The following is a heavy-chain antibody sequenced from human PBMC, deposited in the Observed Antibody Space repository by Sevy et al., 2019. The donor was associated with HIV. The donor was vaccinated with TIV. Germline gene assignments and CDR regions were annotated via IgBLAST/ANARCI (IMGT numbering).Heavy chain of an antibody. Sequence: GGSLRLSCAASGFTFSSYWMHWVRQAPGKGLVWVSRINSDGCSTSYADSVKGRFTISRDNAKNTLYLQMNSLRAEDTAVYYCGLQGYSYGHYYYYYYMDVWGKGTTVTVSS. CDR2: INSDGCST. CDR3: GLQGYSYGHYYYYYYMDV. J-gene: IGHJ6*03. V-gene: IGHV3-74*01. D-gene: IGHD5-18*01. CDR1: GFTFSSYW.